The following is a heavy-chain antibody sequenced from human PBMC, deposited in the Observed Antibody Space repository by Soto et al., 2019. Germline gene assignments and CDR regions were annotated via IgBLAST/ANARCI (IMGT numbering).Heavy chain of an antibody. CDR2: ISYDGSNK. J-gene: IGHJ6*02. CDR1: GFTFSSYG. D-gene: IGHD6-6*01. CDR3: AKVVAARLDYYYGMDV. Sequence: PGGSLRLSCAASGFTFSSYGMHWVRQAPGKGLEWVAVISYDGSNKYYADSVKGRFTISRDNSKNTLYLQMNGLRAEDTAVYYCAKVVAARLDYYYGMDVWGQGTTVTVSS. V-gene: IGHV3-30*18.